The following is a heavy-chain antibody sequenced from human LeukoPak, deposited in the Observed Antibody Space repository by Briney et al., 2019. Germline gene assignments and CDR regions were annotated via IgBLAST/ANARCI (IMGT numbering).Heavy chain of an antibody. V-gene: IGHV1-2*02. D-gene: IGHD1-26*01. CDR1: GYTFTGYY. J-gene: IGHJ4*02. Sequence: ASVKVSCKASGYTFTGYYLHWVRQAPGQGVEWMGWINPNSGGTNYAQKFQGRVTMTRDTSISTAYMELSRLRSDDTAVYYCARDRGGSYYVDYWGQGTLVTVSS. CDR3: ARDRGGSYYVDY. CDR2: INPNSGGT.